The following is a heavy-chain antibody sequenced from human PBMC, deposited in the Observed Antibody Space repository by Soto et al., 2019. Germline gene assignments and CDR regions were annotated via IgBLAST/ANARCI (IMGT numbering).Heavy chain of an antibody. D-gene: IGHD3-3*01. CDR2: ISAYNGNT. Sequence: QVQLVQSGAEVKKPGASVKVSCKASGYTFTSYGISWVRQAPGQGLEWLGWISAYNGNTNYAQKLQGRVTMTTDTSTSTAYMELRSLRSDDTAVYYCARRGDYDFWSGYHYGMDVWGQGTTVTVSS. CDR1: GYTFTSYG. V-gene: IGHV1-18*01. CDR3: ARRGDYDFWSGYHYGMDV. J-gene: IGHJ6*02.